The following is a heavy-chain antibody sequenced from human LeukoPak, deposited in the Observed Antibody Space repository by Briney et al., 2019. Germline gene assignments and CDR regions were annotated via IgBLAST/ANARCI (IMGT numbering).Heavy chain of an antibody. D-gene: IGHD2-2*01. CDR2: ISAYNGNT. CDR3: ARPTPPYCSSTSCLPPDY. CDR1: GYTFTSYG. J-gene: IGHJ4*02. Sequence: ASVKVSCKASGYTFTSYGISWVRQAPGQGLEWMGWISAYNGNTNYAQKLQGRVTMTTDTSTSTAYMELRSLRSDDTAVYYCARPTPPYCSSTSCLPPDYWGQGTLVTVSS. V-gene: IGHV1-18*01.